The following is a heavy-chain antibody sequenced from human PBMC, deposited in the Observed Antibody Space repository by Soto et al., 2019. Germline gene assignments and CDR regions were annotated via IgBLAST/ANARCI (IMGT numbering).Heavy chain of an antibody. CDR2: IYWDDDK. Sequence: SGPTLVNPTQTLTLTCTFSGFSLSTSGVGVGWIRQPPGKALEWLALIYWDDDKRYSPSLKSRLTITKDTSKNQVVLTMTNMYPLATATTDLAGGLRYFDWLIPRDYWGQGNLVTVSS. V-gene: IGHV2-5*02. CDR1: GFSLSTSGVG. J-gene: IGHJ4*02. CDR3: AGGLRYFDWLIPRDY. D-gene: IGHD3-9*01.